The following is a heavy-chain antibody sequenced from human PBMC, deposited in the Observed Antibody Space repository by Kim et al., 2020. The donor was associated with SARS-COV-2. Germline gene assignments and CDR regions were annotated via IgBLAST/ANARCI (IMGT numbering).Heavy chain of an antibody. Sequence: SETLSLTCAVYSGSFSGYYWNWIRQSPGKGLEWIGEVHHSGSKNYNPTLKSRVTISLDTSKNQFSLKLTSVTAADTAVYYCARNPLQHTSGYNDYWGHGT. CDR1: SGSFSGYY. D-gene: IGHD5-12*01. CDR3: ARNPLQHTSGYNDY. J-gene: IGHJ4*01. CDR2: VHHSGSK. V-gene: IGHV4-34*01.